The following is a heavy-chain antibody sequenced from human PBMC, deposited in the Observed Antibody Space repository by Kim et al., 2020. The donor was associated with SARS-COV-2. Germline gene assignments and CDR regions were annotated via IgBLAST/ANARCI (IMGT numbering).Heavy chain of an antibody. V-gene: IGHV3-72*01. D-gene: IGHD1-26*01. CDR2: IRNKANRDTT. CDR3: TRDIGRYSFDV. Sequence: GGSLRLSCAASGFLFSDYRMDLVRQAPGKGLEWVARIRNKANRDTTEYAASAKGRFTISRDDSKNSLHLQMNSLKIEDTAMYYCTRDIGRYSFDVWGQGAMVTVSS. J-gene: IGHJ3*01. CDR1: GFLFSDYR.